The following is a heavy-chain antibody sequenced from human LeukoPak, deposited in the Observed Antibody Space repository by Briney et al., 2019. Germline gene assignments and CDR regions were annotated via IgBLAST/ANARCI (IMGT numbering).Heavy chain of an antibody. CDR3: ARSGRRQQLEY. V-gene: IGHV3-33*01. D-gene: IGHD6-13*01. CDR1: GFTFSSYG. J-gene: IGHJ4*02. Sequence: GGSLRLSCAASGFTFSSYGVHWVRQAPGKGLEWVAVIWYDGSNKYYADSVKGRFTISRDNSKNTLYLQMNSLRAEDTAVYYCARSGRRQQLEYWGQGTLVTVSS. CDR2: IWYDGSNK.